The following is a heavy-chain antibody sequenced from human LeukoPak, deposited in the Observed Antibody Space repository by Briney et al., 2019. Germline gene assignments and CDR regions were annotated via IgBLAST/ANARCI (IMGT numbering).Heavy chain of an antibody. Sequence: GGSLRLSCAASGFTFSNYGMSWVRQAPGKGLEWVSSISGSGDSTYYADSVKGRFTISRDNSKNTLYLQMNSLRAEDTAVYYCARGEFGDYYYFYMDVWGKGTTVTVSS. CDR2: ISGSGDST. CDR3: ARGEFGDYYYFYMDV. J-gene: IGHJ6*03. CDR1: GFTFSNYG. D-gene: IGHD2/OR15-2a*01. V-gene: IGHV3-23*01.